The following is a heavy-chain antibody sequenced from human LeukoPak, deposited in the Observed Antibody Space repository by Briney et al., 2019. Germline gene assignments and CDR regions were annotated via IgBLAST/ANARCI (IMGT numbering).Heavy chain of an antibody. Sequence: ASVKVSCKASGYTFTGYYMHWVRQAPGQGLEWMGWINPNSGGTNYAQKLQGRATMTRDTSISTAYMELSRLRSDDTAVYYCARDVRSTIFGVVTRTYYFDYWGQGTLVTVSS. V-gene: IGHV1-2*02. J-gene: IGHJ4*02. CDR1: GYTFTGYY. CDR2: INPNSGGT. CDR3: ARDVRSTIFGVVTRTYYFDY. D-gene: IGHD3-3*01.